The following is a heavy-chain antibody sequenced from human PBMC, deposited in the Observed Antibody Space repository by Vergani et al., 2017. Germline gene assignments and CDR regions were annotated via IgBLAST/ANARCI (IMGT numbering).Heavy chain of an antibody. V-gene: IGHV1-3*01. CDR2: INAGNGNT. CDR1: GYTFTSYA. J-gene: IGHJ6*04. CDR3: ARDGLGGYGMDV. Sequence: QVQLVQSGAEVKKPGASVKVSCKASGYTFTSYAMHWVRQAPGQRLEWVGWINAGNGNTKYSQKFQGRVTITRDTSASTAYMELSSLRSEDTAVYYCARDGLGGYGMDVWGEGTTVTVSS. D-gene: IGHD3/OR15-3a*01.